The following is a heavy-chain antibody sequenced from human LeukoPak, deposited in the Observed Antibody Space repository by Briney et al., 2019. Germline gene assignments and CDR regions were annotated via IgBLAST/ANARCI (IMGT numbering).Heavy chain of an antibody. Sequence: SETLSLTCTVSGGSISSYYWSWIRQPPGKGLEWIGYIYYSGSTNYNPSLKSRVTISVDTSKNQFSLKLSSVTAADTAVYYCAVSPYYYDSSGRLFDYWGQGTLVTVSS. D-gene: IGHD3-22*01. CDR1: GGSISSYY. CDR2: IYYSGST. V-gene: IGHV4-59*08. CDR3: AVSPYYYDSSGRLFDY. J-gene: IGHJ4*02.